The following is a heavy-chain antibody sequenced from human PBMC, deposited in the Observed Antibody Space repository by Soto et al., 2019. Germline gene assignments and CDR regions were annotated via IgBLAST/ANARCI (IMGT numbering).Heavy chain of an antibody. D-gene: IGHD6-25*01. CDR3: AKALHASAYDY. Sequence: GGSVRLSCAASGFSFSTYTMGWVRQAPGKGLEWVSDINPSGGRTYYADSVKGRFAISRDNSKNTLYLQMNSLRAEDTAVYYCAKALHASAYDYWGQGTLVTVSS. V-gene: IGHV3-23*01. CDR1: GFSFSTYT. CDR2: INPSGGRT. J-gene: IGHJ4*02.